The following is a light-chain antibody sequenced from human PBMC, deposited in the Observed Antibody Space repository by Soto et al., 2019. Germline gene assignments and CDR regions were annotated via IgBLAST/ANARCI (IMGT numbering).Light chain of an antibody. V-gene: IGKV3-20*01. CDR1: QSVSASF. CDR2: GAS. J-gene: IGKJ2*01. CDR3: QQYGTSPPEYT. Sequence: EIVLTQSPGTLSLSPGERATLSCRASQSVSASFLAWYQQKPGQAPRLLIYGASSRATGIPDRFSGGGSETDFTLTISRLEPEDFAVDYCQQYGTSPPEYTFGQGTKLEIK.